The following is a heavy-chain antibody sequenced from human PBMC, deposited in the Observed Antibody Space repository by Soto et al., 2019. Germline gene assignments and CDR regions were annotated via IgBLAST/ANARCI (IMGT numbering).Heavy chain of an antibody. CDR1: GFSLSTSGVG. D-gene: IGHD3-10*01. J-gene: IGHJ3*01. V-gene: IGHV2-5*02. CDR2: IYWDDAK. Sequence: QITLKESGPTLVKPTQTLTLTCTFSGFSLSTSGVGVGWIRQPPGKALEWLAPIYWDDAKPYSPSLESRVTITKDTSKNQVVLTMTNMDPADTATYYCAHIDYYHNIHAFVFWGQGTMVTVSS. CDR3: AHIDYYHNIHAFVF.